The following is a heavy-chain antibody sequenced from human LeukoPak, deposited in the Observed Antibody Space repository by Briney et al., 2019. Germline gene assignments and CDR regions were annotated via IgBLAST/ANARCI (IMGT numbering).Heavy chain of an antibody. V-gene: IGHV4-38-2*02. Sequence: SETLSLTCTVSGYSISSGYYWGWIRQPPGKGLEWIGSIYHSGSTYYNPSLKSRVTISVDTSKNQFSLKLSSVTAADTAVYYCAREDYDILTGQLNWLDPLGQGTLVTVSS. CDR1: GYSISSGYY. CDR2: IYHSGST. D-gene: IGHD3-9*01. CDR3: AREDYDILTGQLNWLDP. J-gene: IGHJ5*02.